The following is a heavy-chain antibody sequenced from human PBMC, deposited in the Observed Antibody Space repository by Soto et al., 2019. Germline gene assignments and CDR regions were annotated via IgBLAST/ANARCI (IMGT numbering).Heavy chain of an antibody. D-gene: IGHD3-9*01. CDR3: ARHSPDFDWLSQFDY. V-gene: IGHV4-59*08. Sequence: SETLSLTCTVSGGSISSYYWSWIRQTPGKGLEWIGYTFYFGSTNYNPSLKSRVTLSIGTSKNQLSLKLSSVTAADTAVYYCARHSPDFDWLSQFDYWGQGTLVTVSS. J-gene: IGHJ4*02. CDR2: TFYFGST. CDR1: GGSISSYY.